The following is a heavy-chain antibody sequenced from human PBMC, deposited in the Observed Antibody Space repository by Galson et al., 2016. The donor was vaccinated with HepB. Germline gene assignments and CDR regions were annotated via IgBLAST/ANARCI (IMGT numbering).Heavy chain of an antibody. D-gene: IGHD5/OR15-5a*01. CDR2: MNPNSGNT. CDR3: TRVTPNHDMESTVYNWFDP. J-gene: IGHJ5*01. CDR1: GYTFTSYD. Sequence: SVKVSCKASGYTFTSYDINWVRQANGQGLEWMGWMNPNSGNTGYAQRFQGRVTMTRDTSISTAYMELSSLTSEDTAVYFCTRVTPNHDMESTVYNWFDPWGQGTLVTVSS. V-gene: IGHV1-8*01.